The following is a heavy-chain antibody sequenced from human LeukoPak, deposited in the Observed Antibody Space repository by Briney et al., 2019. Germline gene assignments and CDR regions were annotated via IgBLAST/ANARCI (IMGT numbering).Heavy chain of an antibody. V-gene: IGHV3-23*01. D-gene: IGHD1-26*01. CDR3: ARDRGGGSYRRTPDY. Sequence: GGSLRLSCAASGFTFSSFAMNWVRQAPGKGLEWVSSISGSGGTTYYAGSVKGRFTISRDNSKNTLFLQMNSLRAEDTAVYYCARDRGGGSYRRTPDYWGQGTLVTVSS. CDR2: ISGSGGTT. J-gene: IGHJ4*02. CDR1: GFTFSSFA.